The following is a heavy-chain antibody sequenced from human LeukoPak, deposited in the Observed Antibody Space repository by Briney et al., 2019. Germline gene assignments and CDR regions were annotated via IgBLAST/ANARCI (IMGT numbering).Heavy chain of an antibody. V-gene: IGHV3-23*01. D-gene: IGHD5-18*01. Sequence: GGSLRLSCAASGFTFSTYAMSWVRQAPRRGLEWVSSIIDSGGATYYADSVKGRFTISRDNSKNTLYLQMNSLRAEDTAVYYCTKGTIWLPFDYWGQGTLVTVSS. CDR3: TKGTIWLPFDY. J-gene: IGHJ4*02. CDR2: IIDSGGAT. CDR1: GFTFSTYA.